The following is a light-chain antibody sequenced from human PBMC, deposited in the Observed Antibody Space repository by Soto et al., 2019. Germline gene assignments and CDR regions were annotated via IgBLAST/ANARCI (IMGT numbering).Light chain of an antibody. CDR3: QVWDRNNNHVL. CDR2: DDR. CDR1: DIGSKS. J-gene: IGLJ3*02. V-gene: IGLV3-21*02. Sequence: SYELAQPPSVSVAPGQTAMITCGGNDIGSKSVHWYQQRPGQAPVLVVYDDRDRPSGIPERFSGSNSGSTATLTISRVEAGDEADYYCQVWDRNNNHVLFG.